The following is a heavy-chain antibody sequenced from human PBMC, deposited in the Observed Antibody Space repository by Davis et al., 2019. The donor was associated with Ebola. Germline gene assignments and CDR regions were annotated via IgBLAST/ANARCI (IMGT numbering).Heavy chain of an antibody. J-gene: IGHJ6*02. CDR1: GGSISSSSYY. Sequence: PSETLSLTCTVSGGSISSSSYYWGWIRQPPGKGLEWIGSICYSGSTYYNPSLKSRVTISVDTSKNQFSLKLSSVTAADTAVYYCARSFRGDYYYYGMDVWGQGTTVTVSS. D-gene: IGHD3-10*01. CDR3: ARSFRGDYYYYGMDV. CDR2: ICYSGST. V-gene: IGHV4-39*07.